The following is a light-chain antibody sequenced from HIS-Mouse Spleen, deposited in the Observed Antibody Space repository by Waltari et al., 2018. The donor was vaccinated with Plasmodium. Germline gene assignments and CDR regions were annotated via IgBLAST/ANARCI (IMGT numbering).Light chain of an antibody. V-gene: IGKV3-15*01. CDR3: QQYNNWSFT. CDR2: GAS. Sequence: EIVMTQSPAPLSVSPGERATLSCSASQSVSSNLAWYQQKPDQAPRLLIYGASTRATGIPARFSGSGSGTEFTLTISSLQSEDFAVYYCQQYNNWSFTFGPGTKVDIK. J-gene: IGKJ3*01. CDR1: QSVSSN.